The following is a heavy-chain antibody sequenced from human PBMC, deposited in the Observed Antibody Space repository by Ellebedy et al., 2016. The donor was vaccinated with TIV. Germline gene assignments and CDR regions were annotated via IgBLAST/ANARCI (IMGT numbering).Heavy chain of an antibody. J-gene: IGHJ4*02. CDR3: AKDAREKAQISWEHDS. CDR1: GFSFSNYN. Sequence: GESLKISCAASGFSFSNYNMNWVRQAPGKGLEWVSCISSGSSTIYYADSVKGRFTISRDNAKNSLYLHMNSLRTEDTAVYYCAKDAREKAQISWEHDSWGQGTLVTVSS. V-gene: IGHV3-48*01. CDR2: ISSGSSTI. D-gene: IGHD5-24*01.